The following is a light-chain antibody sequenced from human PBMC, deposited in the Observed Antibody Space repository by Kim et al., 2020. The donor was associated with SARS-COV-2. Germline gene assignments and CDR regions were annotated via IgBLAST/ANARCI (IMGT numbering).Light chain of an antibody. Sequence: QSALTQPPSASGSPGQSVTISCTGTISDVGGYNYVSWYQQHPGKATNLMIYEVSKRPSGVPDRFSGSKSGNTASLTVSGLQAEDEADYYCSSYAGSDNYVFGTGTKVTVL. V-gene: IGLV2-8*01. CDR3: SSYAGSDNYV. J-gene: IGLJ1*01. CDR1: ISDVGGYNY. CDR2: EVS.